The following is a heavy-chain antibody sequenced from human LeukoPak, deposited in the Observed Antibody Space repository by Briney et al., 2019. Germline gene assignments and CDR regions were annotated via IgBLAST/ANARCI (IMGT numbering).Heavy chain of an antibody. CDR3: AREEAVAGTFDY. Sequence: ASVKVSCKASGYTFTGYYMHWVRQAPGQGLEWMGRINPNSGGTNYAQKFQGRVTMTRDTSISTAYMELSRLRSDDTAVYYCAREEAVAGTFDYWGQGTLVTVSS. V-gene: IGHV1-2*06. CDR2: INPNSGGT. D-gene: IGHD6-19*01. CDR1: GYTFTGYY. J-gene: IGHJ4*02.